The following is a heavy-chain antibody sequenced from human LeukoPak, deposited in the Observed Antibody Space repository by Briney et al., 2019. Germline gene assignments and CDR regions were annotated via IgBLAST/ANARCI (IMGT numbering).Heavy chain of an antibody. V-gene: IGHV1-46*01. CDR3: ARDNSVRDEAWWFNP. CDR2: ISPSGGST. D-gene: IGHD5-24*01. J-gene: IGHJ5*02. Sequence: ASVKVSCKAFGYTFTSNYMHWVRQAPGQGPEWMGVISPSGGSTTYALKFQGRVTLTRDMSTSTDYLELSSPRSEDTAVYYCARDNSVRDEAWWFNPWSQGTLVTVSS. CDR1: GYTFTSNY.